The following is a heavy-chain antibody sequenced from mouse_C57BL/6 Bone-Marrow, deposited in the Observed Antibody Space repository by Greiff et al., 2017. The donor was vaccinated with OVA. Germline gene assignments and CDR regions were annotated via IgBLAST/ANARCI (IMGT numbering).Heavy chain of an antibody. V-gene: IGHV1-81*01. J-gene: IGHJ4*01. D-gene: IGHD1-1*01. CDR1: GYTFTSYG. Sequence: QVQLKESGAELARPGASVKLSCKASGYTFTSYGISWVKQRTGQGLEWIGEIYPRSGNTYYNEKFKGKATLTADKSSSTAYMELRSLTSEDSAVYFCARDPPYYYGSSYCAMDYWGQGTSVTVSS. CDR3: ARDPPYYYGSSYCAMDY. CDR2: IYPRSGNT.